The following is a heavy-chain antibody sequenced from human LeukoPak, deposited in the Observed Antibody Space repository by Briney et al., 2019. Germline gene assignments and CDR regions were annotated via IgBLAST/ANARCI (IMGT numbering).Heavy chain of an antibody. D-gene: IGHD3-10*01. J-gene: IGHJ3*02. CDR3: ARLSYYYSFAI. CDR2: IYYTGST. V-gene: IGHV4-59*12. Sequence: PSETLSLTCTVSGGSISSYYWSWIRQPPGKGLEWIGYIYYTGSTNYNPSLKSRITISVDTSKNQFSLKLSSVTAADTAVYYCARLSYYYSFAIWGQGTMVTVSS. CDR1: GGSISSYY.